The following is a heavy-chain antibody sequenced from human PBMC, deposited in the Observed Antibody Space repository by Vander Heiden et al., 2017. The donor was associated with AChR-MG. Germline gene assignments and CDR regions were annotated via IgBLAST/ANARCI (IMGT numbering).Heavy chain of an antibody. CDR2: IYYSGST. D-gene: IGHD3-10*01. CDR1: GGSISSYY. Sequence: QVQLQESGPGLVKPSETLSLTCTVSGGSISSYYWGWIRQPPGKGLEWIGYIYYSGSTNYNPSLKSRVTISVDTSKNQFSLKLSSVTAADTAVYYCARGYYGSGSYPFDYWGQGTLVTVSS. V-gene: IGHV4-59*01. CDR3: ARGYYGSGSYPFDY. J-gene: IGHJ4*02.